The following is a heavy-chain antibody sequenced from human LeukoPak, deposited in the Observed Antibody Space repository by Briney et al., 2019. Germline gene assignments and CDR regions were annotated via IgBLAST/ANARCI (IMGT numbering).Heavy chain of an antibody. CDR2: IYYSGGST. CDR3: SRVSYSSDLFDF. V-gene: IGHV4-59*11. Sequence: SETLSLTCTVSGDSINSHYWSWIRQPPGKGLEWIGYIYYSGGSTNYNPSLKSRVTFSMDTSMNQFSLKVNSVTAADTAIYYCSRVSYSSDLFDFWGQGTPVTISS. CDR1: GDSINSHY. J-gene: IGHJ4*02. D-gene: IGHD6-19*01.